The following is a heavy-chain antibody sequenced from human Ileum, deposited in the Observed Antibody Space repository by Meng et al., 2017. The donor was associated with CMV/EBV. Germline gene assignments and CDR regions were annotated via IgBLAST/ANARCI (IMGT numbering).Heavy chain of an antibody. CDR1: GPSISPHS. CDR2: IYVSGST. D-gene: IGHD4-17*01. J-gene: IGHJ4*02. Sequence: QLQLQVSGPRLVDPSAPLTLSRSVAGPSISPHSWNWSRQPAGKRLVWIGRIYVSGSTNYNSSLRSRITLSVDKAKNPFSLNLNSVTAADTAVYYCARDQDYGLLDSWGQGTLVTVAS. CDR3: ARDQDYGLLDS. V-gene: IGHV4-4*07.